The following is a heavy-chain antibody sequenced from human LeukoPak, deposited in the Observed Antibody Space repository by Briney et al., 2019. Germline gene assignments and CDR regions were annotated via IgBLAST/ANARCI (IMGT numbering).Heavy chain of an antibody. D-gene: IGHD3-10*01. J-gene: IGHJ4*02. CDR3: ATDKDGSGSYYT. CDR2: FDPEDGET. V-gene: IGHV1-24*01. Sequence: ASVKVSCKVSGYTLTELSMHWVRQAPGKGLEWRGGFDPEDGETIYAQKFQGRVTMTEDTSTDTAYMELSSLRSEDTAVYYCATDKDGSGSYYTWGQGTLVTVSS. CDR1: GYTLTELS.